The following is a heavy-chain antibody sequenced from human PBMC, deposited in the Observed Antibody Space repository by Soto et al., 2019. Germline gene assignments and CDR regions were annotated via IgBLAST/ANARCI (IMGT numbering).Heavy chain of an antibody. Sequence: EVQLLESGGGLVQPGGSLRLSCAASGFSFSSYAMVWVRQAPGKGLEWVSVISARGGSSYFADSVKGRFTTSRDNSKNVLSLEMNSLRAEDTATYFCAKGSIEYNASVDNWGQGTLVLVSS. J-gene: IGHJ4*02. D-gene: IGHD1-20*01. CDR2: ISARGGSS. CDR3: AKGSIEYNASVDN. CDR1: GFSFSSYA. V-gene: IGHV3-23*01.